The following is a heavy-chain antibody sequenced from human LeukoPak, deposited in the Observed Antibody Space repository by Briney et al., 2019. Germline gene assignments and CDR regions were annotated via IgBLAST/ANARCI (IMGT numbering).Heavy chain of an antibody. CDR3: ARAVLGYESSGYYYIGYYFDY. Sequence: GGSLRLSCAASGFTFSDHYMDWVRQAPGKGLEWVGRTRNKANSYTTEYASSGKGRLTISRDESKNSLYLRMNSLKTEDTAVYYCARAVLGYESSGYYYIGYYFDYWGQGTLVTVSS. J-gene: IGHJ4*02. D-gene: IGHD3-22*01. CDR1: GFTFSDHY. V-gene: IGHV3-72*01. CDR2: TRNKANSYTT.